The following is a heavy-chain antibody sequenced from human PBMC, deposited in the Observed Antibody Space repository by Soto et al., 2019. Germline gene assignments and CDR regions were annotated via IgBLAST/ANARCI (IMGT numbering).Heavy chain of an antibody. CDR1: GGSISSYY. V-gene: IGHV4-59*01. CDR3: AREWVHGGFDY. CDR2: IYYSGST. D-gene: IGHD2-15*01. J-gene: IGHJ4*02. Sequence: ASETLSLTCTVSGGSISSYYWSWIRQPPGKGLEWIGYIYYSGSTNYNPSLKSRVTISADTSKNQFSLKLSSVTAADTAVYYCAREWVHGGFDYWGQGTLVTVSS.